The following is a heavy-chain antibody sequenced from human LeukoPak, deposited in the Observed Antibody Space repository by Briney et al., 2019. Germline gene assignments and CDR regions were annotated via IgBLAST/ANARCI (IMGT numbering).Heavy chain of an antibody. CDR3: TRAPGEYSGYGRAYYFDY. V-gene: IGHV3-49*04. Sequence: GGSLRLSCTASGLTFSDYAMSWVRQAPGKGLEWVGFIRSKAYGGTTEYAASVKGRFTISRDDSKSIAYLQMNSPKTEDTAVYYCTRAPGEYSGYGRAYYFDYWGQGTLVTVSS. CDR2: IRSKAYGGTT. J-gene: IGHJ4*02. D-gene: IGHD5-12*01. CDR1: GLTFSDYA.